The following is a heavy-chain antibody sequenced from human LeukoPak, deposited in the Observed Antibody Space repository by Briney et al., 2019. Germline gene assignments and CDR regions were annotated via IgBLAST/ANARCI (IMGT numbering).Heavy chain of an antibody. J-gene: IGHJ4*02. Sequence: GGSLRPSCSASGFTFSSYAMHWVRQAPGKGLEYVSAISSNGGSTYYADSVKGRFTISRDNSKNTLYLQMSSLRAEDTAVYYCVKGYSGYDFNFDYWGQGTLVTVSS. CDR2: ISSNGGST. CDR1: GFTFSSYA. D-gene: IGHD5-12*01. CDR3: VKGYSGYDFNFDY. V-gene: IGHV3-64D*06.